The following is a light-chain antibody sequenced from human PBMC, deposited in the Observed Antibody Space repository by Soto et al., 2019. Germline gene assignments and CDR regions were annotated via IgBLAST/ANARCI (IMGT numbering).Light chain of an antibody. CDR3: QKYNSAPRT. J-gene: IGKJ1*01. Sequence: DIQMTQSPSYLPASVGDRVTITCRASQGISNYLAWYQQKTGKVPKLLIYAASTLQSGVPSRFSGSGSGTDFTLTISSLQPEDVATYYCQKYNSAPRTFGQGTKVDIK. CDR2: AAS. V-gene: IGKV1-27*01. CDR1: QGISNY.